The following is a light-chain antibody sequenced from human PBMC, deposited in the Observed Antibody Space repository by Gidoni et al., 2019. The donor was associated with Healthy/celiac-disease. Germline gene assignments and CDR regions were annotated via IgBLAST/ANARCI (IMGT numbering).Light chain of an antibody. CDR2: EVS. CDR1: SSDVGGNNY. J-gene: IGLJ2*01. V-gene: IGLV2-14*01. CDR3: SSYTSSSTVV. Sequence: QSALTQPASVSGSPGQSITISCTGTSSDVGGNNYVSWYQQHPGNAPKLMIYEVSNRPSGVSNRFSDSTSGNTASLTSSGLQAEDEADYYCSSYTSSSTVVFGGGTNLTVL.